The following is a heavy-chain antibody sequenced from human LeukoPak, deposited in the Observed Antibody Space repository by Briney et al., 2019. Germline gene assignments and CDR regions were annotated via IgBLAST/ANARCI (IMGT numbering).Heavy chain of an antibody. J-gene: IGHJ4*02. D-gene: IGHD3-22*01. CDR2: IKQDGSEK. CDR3: ARDLKIVGSLFDY. V-gene: IGHV3-7*01. Sequence: GGSPRLSCAASGFTFSSYWMSWVRQAPGKGLEWVANIKQDGSEKYYVDSVKGRFTISRDNAKNSLYLQMNSLRAEDTAVYYCARDLKIVGSLFDYWGQGTLVTVSS. CDR1: GFTFSSYW.